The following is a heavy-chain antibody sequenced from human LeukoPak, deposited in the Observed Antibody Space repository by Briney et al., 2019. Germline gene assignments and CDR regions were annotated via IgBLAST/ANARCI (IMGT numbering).Heavy chain of an antibody. D-gene: IGHD2-15*01. Sequence: GRSLRLSCAASGFTFSNYNMHWVRQAPGKGLEWVSDINWNGGSTGYADSVKGRFTISRDNAKNSLYLQMNSLRAEDTALYYCAGGGGWYWGQGTLVTVSS. CDR2: INWNGGST. CDR1: GFTFSNYN. V-gene: IGHV3-20*04. CDR3: AGGGGWY. J-gene: IGHJ4*02.